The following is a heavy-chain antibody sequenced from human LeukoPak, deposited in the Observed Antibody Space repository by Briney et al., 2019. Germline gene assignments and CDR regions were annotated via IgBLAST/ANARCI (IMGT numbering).Heavy chain of an antibody. CDR3: ARSGNYYDSSGYYSVFDY. D-gene: IGHD3-22*01. CDR1: GGSFSGYY. Sequence: PSETLSLTCAVYGGSFSGYYWSWIRQPAGKGLEWIGRIYTSGSTNYNPSLKSRVTISVDTSENQFSLKLSSVTAADTAVYYCARSGNYYDSSGYYSVFDYWGQGTLVTVSS. J-gene: IGHJ4*02. CDR2: IYTSGST. V-gene: IGHV4-59*10.